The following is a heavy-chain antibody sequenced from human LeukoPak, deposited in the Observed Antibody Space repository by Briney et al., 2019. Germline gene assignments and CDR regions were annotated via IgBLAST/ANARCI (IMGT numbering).Heavy chain of an antibody. J-gene: IGHJ4*02. CDR2: INPNSGGT. CDR3: ARDFAAYYDFWSGYRYFDY. CDR1: GYTFTGYY. Sequence: GASVKVSCKAAGYTFTGYYMHRVRQAPGQGLEWMGWINPNSGGTNYVQKFQGRVTMNSDTSISTAYMELSRMRSDDTAVYYCARDFAAYYDFWSGYRYFDYWGQGTLVTVSS. V-gene: IGHV1-2*02. D-gene: IGHD3-3*01.